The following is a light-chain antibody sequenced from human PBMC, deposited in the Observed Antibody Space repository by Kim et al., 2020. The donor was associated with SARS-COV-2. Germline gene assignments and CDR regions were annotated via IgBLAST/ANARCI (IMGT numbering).Light chain of an antibody. CDR1: QSVGSD. CDR3: QQYNNWPLLLT. CDR2: GAS. V-gene: IGKV3-15*01. J-gene: IGKJ4*01. Sequence: PGERATRSCKASQSVGSDLAWYQQNPGRAPRLLIYGASTRATGIPARFSGSGSGTEFTLTISSLLSEDYEIYYCQQYNNWPLLLTFGGGTKVDIK.